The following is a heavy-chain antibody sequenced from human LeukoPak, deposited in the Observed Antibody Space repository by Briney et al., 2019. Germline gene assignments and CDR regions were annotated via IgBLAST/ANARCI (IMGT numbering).Heavy chain of an antibody. CDR3: ARAQGIQWLVPGY. J-gene: IGHJ4*02. CDR2: IIPIFGTA. V-gene: IGHV1-69*13. D-gene: IGHD6-19*01. Sequence: GASVKVSCKASGGTFSSYAISWVRQAPGQGLEWMGGIIPIFGTANYAQKFQGRVTITADESTSTAYMELRSLRSDDTAVYYCARAQGIQWLVPGYWGQGTLVTVSS. CDR1: GGTFSSYA.